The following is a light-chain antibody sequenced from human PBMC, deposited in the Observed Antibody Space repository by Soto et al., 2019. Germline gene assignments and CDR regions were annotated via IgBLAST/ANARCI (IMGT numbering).Light chain of an antibody. CDR3: QQYAISST. Sequence: EIVLTQSPGTLSLSPGERATLSCRASQSVSSSYLAWYQQKPGQAPRLLIYGASSRATGIPDRFSGSGSGTDFTLTISRLEPEDFAVYYCQQYAISSTFGQGTKVDIK. CDR2: GAS. CDR1: QSVSSSY. J-gene: IGKJ1*01. V-gene: IGKV3-20*01.